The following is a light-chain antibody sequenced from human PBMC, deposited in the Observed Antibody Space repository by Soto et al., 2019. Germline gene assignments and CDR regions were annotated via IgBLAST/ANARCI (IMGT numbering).Light chain of an antibody. J-gene: IGLJ1*01. CDR1: SSNIGSNT. CDR2: SNN. Sequence: QSVLTQLPSASGTPGQRVTISCSGSSSNIGSNTVNWYQQLPGTAPKLLIYSNNQRPSGVPDRFSGSKSGTSASLAISGPQSEDEADYYCAAWDDSLNGPYVFGTGTKVTVL. CDR3: AAWDDSLNGPYV. V-gene: IGLV1-44*01.